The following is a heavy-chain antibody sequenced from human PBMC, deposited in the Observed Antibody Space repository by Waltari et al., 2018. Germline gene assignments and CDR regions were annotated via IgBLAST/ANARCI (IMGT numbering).Heavy chain of an antibody. V-gene: IGHV1-2*02. CDR3: ARVSSSWYPYYFDY. CDR2: INPNSGGT. CDR1: GGTFSSYA. J-gene: IGHJ4*02. Sequence: QVQLVQSGAEVKKPGSSVKVSCKASGGTFSSYAISWVRQAPGQGLEWMGGINPNSGGTNYAQKFQGRVTMTRDTSISTAYMELSRLRSDDTAVYYCARVSSSWYPYYFDYWGQGTLVTVSS. D-gene: IGHD6-13*01.